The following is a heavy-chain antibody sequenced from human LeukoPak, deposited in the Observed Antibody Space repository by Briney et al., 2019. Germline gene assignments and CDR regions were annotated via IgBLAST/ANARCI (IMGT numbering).Heavy chain of an antibody. V-gene: IGHV3-23*01. J-gene: IGHJ4*02. D-gene: IGHD3-10*01. Sequence: GGSLRLSCAVSGIALSNYGMSWVRQAPGKGLEWVAGISGSGGRTYYADSVKGRFTISRDSPKNTLYLQMNSLRAEDTAVYFCAKRGVVIRVVLVGFHKEAYYFDSWGQGALVTVS. CDR2: ISGSGGRT. CDR1: GIALSNYG. CDR3: AKRGVVIRVVLVGFHKEAYYFDS.